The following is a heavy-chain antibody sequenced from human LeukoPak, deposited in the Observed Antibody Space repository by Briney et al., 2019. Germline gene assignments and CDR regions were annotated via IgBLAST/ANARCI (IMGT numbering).Heavy chain of an antibody. CDR2: ISSRGGTI. Sequence: GGSLRLSCAASGFTFSDYYMSWIRQAPGKGLEWVSYISSRGGTIYYADSVKGRFTISRDNAKNSLYLQMNSLRAEDTAVYYCARCYNGYDLEAYWGQGTLVTVSS. V-gene: IGHV3-11*04. D-gene: IGHD5-12*01. CDR1: GFTFSDYY. J-gene: IGHJ4*02. CDR3: ARCYNGYDLEAY.